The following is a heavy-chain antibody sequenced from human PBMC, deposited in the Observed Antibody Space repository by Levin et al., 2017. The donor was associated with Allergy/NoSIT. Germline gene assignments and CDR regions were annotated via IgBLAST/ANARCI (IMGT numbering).Heavy chain of an antibody. CDR3: ARGYVGAGATFDY. D-gene: IGHD3-10*01. CDR2: INHSGST. J-gene: IGHJ4*02. V-gene: IGHV4-34*01. Sequence: SETLSLTCAVYGGSFSGYYWSWIRQPPGKGLEWIGEINHSGSTNYNLSLKSRVTISVDTSKNQFSLKVSSVTAADTAVYYCARGYVGAGATFDYWGQGTLVTVSS. CDR1: GGSFSGYY.